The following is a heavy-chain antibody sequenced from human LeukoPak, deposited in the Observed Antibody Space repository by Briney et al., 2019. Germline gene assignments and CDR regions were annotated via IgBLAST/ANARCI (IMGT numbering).Heavy chain of an antibody. V-gene: IGHV5-51*01. D-gene: IGHD1-7*01. Sequence: GESLKISCKGSGYSFTTYWIGWVRQMPGKGLEWMGIIYPGDSDTRYSPSFQGQVTISADKSANTAYLQWSSLKASDTAICYCARRPQLRSELDYWGQGTLVTVSS. CDR3: ARRPQLRSELDY. CDR1: GYSFTTYW. J-gene: IGHJ4*02. CDR2: IYPGDSDT.